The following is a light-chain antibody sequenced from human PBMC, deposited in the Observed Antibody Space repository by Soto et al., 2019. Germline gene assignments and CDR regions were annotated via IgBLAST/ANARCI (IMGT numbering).Light chain of an antibody. Sequence: QSVLTQPASVSGSPGQSITISCTGTSSDAGSYNLVSWYQQHPGKAPKLMIYEGSKRPSGVSNRFSGSKSGNTASLTISGLQAEDEADYYCCSYAGSIPYVFGTGTKLTVL. V-gene: IGLV2-23*01. CDR3: CSYAGSIPYV. J-gene: IGLJ1*01. CDR2: EGS. CDR1: SSDAGSYNL.